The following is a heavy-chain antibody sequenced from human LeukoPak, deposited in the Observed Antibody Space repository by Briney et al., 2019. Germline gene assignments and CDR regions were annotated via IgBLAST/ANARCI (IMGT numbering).Heavy chain of an antibody. D-gene: IGHD1-26*01. Sequence: GGSLRLSCAASGFTFDDYAMHWVRQAPGEGLEWVSLISWDGGSTYYADSVKGRFTISRDNSKNSLYLQMNSLRAEDTALYYCAKDRYSGSLDAFDIWGQGTMVTVSS. CDR1: GFTFDDYA. J-gene: IGHJ3*02. CDR2: ISWDGGST. V-gene: IGHV3-43D*03. CDR3: AKDRYSGSLDAFDI.